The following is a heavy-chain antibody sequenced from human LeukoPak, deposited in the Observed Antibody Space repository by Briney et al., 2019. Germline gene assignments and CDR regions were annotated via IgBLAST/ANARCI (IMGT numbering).Heavy chain of an antibody. D-gene: IGHD5-24*01. CDR1: GVSVNNNYW. CDR3: AKDRRDGYNPDTFDY. CDR2: IYHSGRP. V-gene: IGHV4/OR15-8*01. J-gene: IGHJ4*02. Sequence: PSETLSLTCAVSGVSVNNNYWRAWVRPPPGEGLAWIGEIYHSGRPNYKPSLKSRVTISVDKSRNHFSLNLSSVTAADMAVYYCAKDRRDGYNPDTFDYWGQGTLVTVSS.